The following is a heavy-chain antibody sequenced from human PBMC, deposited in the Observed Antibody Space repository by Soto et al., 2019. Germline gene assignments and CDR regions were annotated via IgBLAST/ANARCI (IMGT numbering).Heavy chain of an antibody. CDR1: GYTFTGYY. Sequence: ASVKVSCKASGYTFTGYYMHWVRQAPGQGLEWMGWINPNSGGTNYAQKFQGWVTMTRDTSISTAYMELSRLRSDDTAVYYCARDLAAAGRGDAFDIWGQGTMVTVSS. CDR3: ARDLAAAGRGDAFDI. V-gene: IGHV1-2*04. CDR2: INPNSGGT. J-gene: IGHJ3*02. D-gene: IGHD6-13*01.